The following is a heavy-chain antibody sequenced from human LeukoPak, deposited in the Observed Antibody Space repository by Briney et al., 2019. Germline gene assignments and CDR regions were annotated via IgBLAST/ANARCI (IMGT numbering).Heavy chain of an antibody. V-gene: IGHV4-30-4*01. Sequence: SETLSLTCSVSGGSISSGDYYWSWIRQPPGKGLEWIGYIYYSGSIYYNPSLKSRVTISADTSKNQFSLKLSSVTAADTAVYYCARGGRGLRLGELSHFDYWGQGTLVTVSS. J-gene: IGHJ4*02. D-gene: IGHD3-16*02. CDR2: IYYSGSI. CDR3: ARGGRGLRLGELSHFDY. CDR1: GGSISSGDYY.